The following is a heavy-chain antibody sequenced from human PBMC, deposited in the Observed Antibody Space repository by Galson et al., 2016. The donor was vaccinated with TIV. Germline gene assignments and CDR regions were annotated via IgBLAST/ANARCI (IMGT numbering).Heavy chain of an antibody. Sequence: SLRLSCAASGVTVSSYYMRWVCQAPGKGLEWVAVIYTGGSTYYADSVMGGFSISRDNSKNTMYLQMNTLRTEDTAVYYCARDYSGYDSGYFYYGMDVWGQGTTVTVTS. D-gene: IGHD5-12*01. CDR3: ARDYSGYDSGYFYYGMDV. J-gene: IGHJ6*02. CDR1: GVTVSSYY. V-gene: IGHV3-53*01. CDR2: IYTGGST.